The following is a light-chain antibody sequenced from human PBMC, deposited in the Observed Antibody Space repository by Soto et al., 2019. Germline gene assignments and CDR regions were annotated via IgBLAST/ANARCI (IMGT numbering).Light chain of an antibody. CDR2: GDN. J-gene: IGLJ2*01. Sequence: QSVLTQPASVSGSPGQSIAISCTGSSSDVGNYNLVSWYQQHPGKAPKLMIYGDNKRPSGVSDRFSGSKSGNTASLTISGLQAEDEADYYCSSYAGSNTFVFGGGTQLTVL. CDR1: SSDVGNYNL. V-gene: IGLV2-23*02. CDR3: SSYAGSNTFV.